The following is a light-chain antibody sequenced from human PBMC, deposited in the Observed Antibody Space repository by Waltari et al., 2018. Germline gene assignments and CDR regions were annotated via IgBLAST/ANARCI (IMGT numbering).Light chain of an antibody. Sequence: QSALTQPASVSGSPGQAITLSCPGTSHDVGGYKFVSWYQHHPGKAPKVLIYDVNNRPSGVSNRFSGSKSGNTASLTISGLQAEDEADYFCSSYTSSTSVIFGGGTKVTVL. CDR1: SHDVGGYKF. CDR2: DVN. V-gene: IGLV2-14*03. J-gene: IGLJ2*01. CDR3: SSYTSSTSVI.